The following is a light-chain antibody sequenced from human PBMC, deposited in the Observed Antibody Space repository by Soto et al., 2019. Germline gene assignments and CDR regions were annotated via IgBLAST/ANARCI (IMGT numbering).Light chain of an antibody. CDR2: GAS. CDR3: QHSYNTPRT. CDR1: QDIATS. J-gene: IGKJ1*01. Sequence: DLQMTQSPSSLSASVGDRVTITCRAGQDIATSLNWYQHRPGKAPKLLIYGASALQSGVPSRFSGSGSGTDFTLTISSLQGEDFATYYCQHSYNTPRTFGQGTRVDIK. V-gene: IGKV1-39*01.